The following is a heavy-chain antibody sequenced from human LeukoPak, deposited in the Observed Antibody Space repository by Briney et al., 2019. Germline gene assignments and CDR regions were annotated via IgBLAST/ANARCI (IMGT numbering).Heavy chain of an antibody. J-gene: IGHJ4*02. CDR2: IYYSGST. D-gene: IGHD4-23*01. V-gene: IGHV4-39*07. CDR3: ATDLLRGDNSGDN. Sequence: SETLSLTCTFSGGSISRSRYYWAWIRQPPGKGLEWIGSIYYSGSTYYNPSLKSRVTISADTSKNQFSLNLSSVTAADTAIYYCATDLLRGDNSGDNWGQGTLVTVSS. CDR1: GGSISRSRYY.